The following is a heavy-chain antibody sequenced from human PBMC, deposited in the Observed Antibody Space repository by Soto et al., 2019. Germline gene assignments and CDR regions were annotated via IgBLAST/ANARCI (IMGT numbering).Heavy chain of an antibody. CDR1: GGLFSTYA. Sequence: QVQLVQSGAEVRKPGSSVKVSCKASGGLFSTYAITWVRQAPGQGLEWVGGIIPLFATTHYAQKFQGRVTITADESTTTAHLELSRLRSEDTAVYYCARDVCETTSFSIPHWYFDLWGRGTLVIVSS. J-gene: IGHJ2*01. CDR3: ARDVCETTSFSIPHWYFDL. V-gene: IGHV1-69*01. D-gene: IGHD2-2*01. CDR2: IIPLFATT.